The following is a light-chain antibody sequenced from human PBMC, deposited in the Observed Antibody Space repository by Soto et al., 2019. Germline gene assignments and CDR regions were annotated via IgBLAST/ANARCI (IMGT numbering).Light chain of an antibody. V-gene: IGLV6-57*04. CDR1: SGSIASNY. Sequence: NFMLTQPHSVSESPGKTVTISCTRSSGSIASNYVQWYQQRPGSAPTTVIYEDNQRPSGVPDRFSGSIDSSSNSASLTISGLKTEDEADYYCQSYDSSNPVGVVFGGGTKLTVL. CDR3: QSYDSSNPVGVV. J-gene: IGLJ2*01. CDR2: EDN.